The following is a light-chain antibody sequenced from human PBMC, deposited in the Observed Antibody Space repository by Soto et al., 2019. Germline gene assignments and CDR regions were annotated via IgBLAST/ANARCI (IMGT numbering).Light chain of an antibody. Sequence: EVVMTQSPLSLSVTLGQPASISCTSSQSLLYGNGNTYLIWFHQRPGQPPRRLIYKVFNLDSGVPDRVSGSGSDSEFTLQISRVEAEDVGVYFCMQGTHWPPYPFGQGTKLKI. V-gene: IGKV2-30*01. CDR1: QSLLYGNGNTY. CDR2: KVF. CDR3: MQGTHWPPYP. J-gene: IGKJ2*01.